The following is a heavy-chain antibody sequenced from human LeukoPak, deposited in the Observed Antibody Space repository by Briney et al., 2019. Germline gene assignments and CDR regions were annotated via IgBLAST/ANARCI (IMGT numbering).Heavy chain of an antibody. V-gene: IGHV4-34*01. CDR3: AREEDYYDSSGYYSNL. J-gene: IGHJ5*02. CDR1: GGSFSGYY. CDR2: INHSGST. D-gene: IGHD3-22*01. Sequence: SSETLSLTCAVYGGSFSGYYWSWIRQPPGKGLGWIGEINHSGSTNYNPSLKSRVTVSVDTSKNQFSLKPSSVTDADTDVYYCAREEDYYDSSGYYSNLWGQGTLVTVSS.